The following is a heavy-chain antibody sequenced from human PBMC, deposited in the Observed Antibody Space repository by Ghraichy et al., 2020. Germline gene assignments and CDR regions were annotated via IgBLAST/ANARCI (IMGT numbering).Heavy chain of an antibody. V-gene: IGHV4-59*01. Sequence: SETLSLTCTVSGGSINNYYWSWIRQPPGKGPEWIGYIYYTGSTNYNPSLKSRVTISVDMSTNHFSLKLRSVTAADTAVYYCARSVLSSSWYDWFDPWGQGILVTVSS. CDR3: ARSVLSSSWYDWFDP. D-gene: IGHD6-13*01. J-gene: IGHJ5*02. CDR2: IYYTGST. CDR1: GGSINNYY.